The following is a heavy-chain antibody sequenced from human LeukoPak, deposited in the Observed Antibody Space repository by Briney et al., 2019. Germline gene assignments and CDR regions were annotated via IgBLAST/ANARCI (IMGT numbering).Heavy chain of an antibody. CDR2: INHSGST. V-gene: IGHV4-34*01. D-gene: IGHD4-17*01. Sequence: SETLSLTCAVYGGSFSGYYWSWIRQPPGKGLEWIGEINHSGSTNYNPSLKSRVTISVDTSKNQFSLKLSSVTAADTAVYYCARIQTTVTNLYYYYYAMDVWGKGTTVTVSS. J-gene: IGHJ6*04. CDR3: ARIQTTVTNLYYYYYAMDV. CDR1: GGSFSGYY.